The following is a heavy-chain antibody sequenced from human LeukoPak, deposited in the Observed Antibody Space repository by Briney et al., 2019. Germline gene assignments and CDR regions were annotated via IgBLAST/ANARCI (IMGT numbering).Heavy chain of an antibody. CDR1: GGSISSSSYY. Sequence: PETPSLACTVSGGSISSSSYYWGWIRQPPGKGLEWIGSINVRGSTCYNPSLKSRVTISVDTSKNQFSLKLSSVTAADKGVYYCASLRGYSGYASQGYWGQGTLVTVSS. CDR2: INVRGST. V-gene: IGHV4-39*01. D-gene: IGHD5-12*01. CDR3: ASLRGYSGYASQGY. J-gene: IGHJ4*02.